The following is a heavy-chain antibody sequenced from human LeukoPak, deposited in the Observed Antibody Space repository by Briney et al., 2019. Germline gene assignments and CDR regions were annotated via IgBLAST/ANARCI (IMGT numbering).Heavy chain of an antibody. CDR3: ARNYDFWSGSYTGYYGMDV. CDR2: INPSGGST. J-gene: IGHJ6*02. CDR1: GYTFTRFY. Sequence: ASVKVSCKASGYTFTRFYIHWVRQAPGQGLEWMGIINPSGGSTTYTQKFRGRLTMTRDTSTSTVYMEVNSLRSEDTAVYYCARNYDFWSGSYTGYYGMDVWGQGTTVTVSS. V-gene: IGHV1-46*01. D-gene: IGHD3-3*01.